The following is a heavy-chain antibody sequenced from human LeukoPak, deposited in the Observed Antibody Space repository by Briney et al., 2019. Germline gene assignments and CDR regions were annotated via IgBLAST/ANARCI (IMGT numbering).Heavy chain of an antibody. V-gene: IGHV4-59*11. D-gene: IGHD6-6*01. CDR2: IYYSGST. Sequence: SETLSLTCTVSGGSISSHYWSWIRQPPGKGLEWIGYIYYSGSTNYNPSPKSRVTISVDTSKNQFSLKLSSVTAADTAVYYCARDRKGTIEYSSSRTAYYYYMDVWGKGTTVTVSS. CDR1: GGSISSHY. J-gene: IGHJ6*03. CDR3: ARDRKGTIEYSSSRTAYYYYMDV.